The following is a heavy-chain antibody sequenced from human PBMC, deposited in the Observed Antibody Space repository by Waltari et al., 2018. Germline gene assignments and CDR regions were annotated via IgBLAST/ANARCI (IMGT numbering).Heavy chain of an antibody. CDR1: GGSISSSSYY. Sequence: QVQLQQWGAGLLKPSETLSLTCTVSGGSISSSSYYWGWIRQPPGKGLEWIGSIYYSGSTYYNPSLKSRVTISVDTSKNQFSLKLSSVTAADTAVYYCARRPLEQLGAMGAFDIWGQGTMVTVSS. J-gene: IGHJ3*02. V-gene: IGHV4-39*01. CDR3: ARRPLEQLGAMGAFDI. D-gene: IGHD6-13*01. CDR2: IYYSGST.